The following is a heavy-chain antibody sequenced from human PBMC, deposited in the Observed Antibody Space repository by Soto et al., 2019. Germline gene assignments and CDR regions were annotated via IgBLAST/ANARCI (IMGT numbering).Heavy chain of an antibody. CDR1: GFTFDDFG. J-gene: IGHJ4*02. V-gene: IGHV3-23*01. Sequence: GGSLRLSCAASGFTFDDFGMSWVRQAPGKGLEWVSAISDSGFDTYPADSVKGRFSISRDNSRNTLSLQMNSFRVEDTAISYCAVLDQTSNFVQYCGQRTQVTVSS. CDR3: AVLDQTSNFVQY. D-gene: IGHD4-4*01. CDR2: ISDSGFDT.